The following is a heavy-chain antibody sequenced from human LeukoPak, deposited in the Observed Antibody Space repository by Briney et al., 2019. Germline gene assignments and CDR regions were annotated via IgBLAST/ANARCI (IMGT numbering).Heavy chain of an antibody. Sequence: GGSLRLSCVASGFSLSSSSMAWVRQAPGGRPDWVSDIYSDSSDTYYADSVKGRFSISRDDSKNTLYLQMYSLRTEDTATYYCAKRLKNNSLNYWGGEPRANVSS. V-gene: IGHV3-23*03. D-gene: IGHD2/OR15-2a*01. CDR3: AKRLKNNSLNY. J-gene: IGHJ4*02. CDR1: GFSLSSSS. CDR2: IYSDSSDT.